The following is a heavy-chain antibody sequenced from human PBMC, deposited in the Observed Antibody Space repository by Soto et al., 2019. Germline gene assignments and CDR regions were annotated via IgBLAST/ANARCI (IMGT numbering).Heavy chain of an antibody. CDR1: GGSISSRDSY. J-gene: IGHJ4*02. Sequence: PSETLSLTCTVSGGSISSRDSYWGWIRQPPGKGLEWIGSFHYSGSTYYNPSLKSRVTISVDTSKNQFSLRVTSVTAADTAVYYCARGFGRSYFDYWGQGTLVTVSS. CDR2: FHYSGST. D-gene: IGHD3-16*01. V-gene: IGHV4-39*01. CDR3: ARGFGRSYFDY.